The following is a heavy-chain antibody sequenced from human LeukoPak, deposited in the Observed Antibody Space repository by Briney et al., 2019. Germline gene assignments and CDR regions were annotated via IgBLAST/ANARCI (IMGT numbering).Heavy chain of an antibody. CDR3: ARGYDSPEPFDY. J-gene: IGHJ4*02. D-gene: IGHD5-12*01. CDR2: IYYSGST. Sequence: SETLSLTCTVSGGSMRNYYWNWIRQSPGKGLDWIGNIYYSGSTNYNPSLKSRVTISVDTSKNQFSLKLSSVTAADTAVYYCARGYDSPEPFDYWGQGTLVTVSS. V-gene: IGHV4-59*01. CDR1: GGSMRNYY.